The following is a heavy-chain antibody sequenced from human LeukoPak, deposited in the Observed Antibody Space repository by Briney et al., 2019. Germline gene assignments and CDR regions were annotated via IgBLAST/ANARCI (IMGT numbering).Heavy chain of an antibody. J-gene: IGHJ1*01. D-gene: IGHD3-10*01. CDR1: GFTFDDYT. Sequence: PGGSLRLSCAASGFTFDDYTMHWVRHAPGKGLEWVSLISWDGGSTYYADSVKGRFTISRDNSKNSLYLQMNSLRTEDTALYYCAKDVYGSGSEYFQHWGQGTLVTVSS. CDR3: AKDVYGSGSEYFQH. CDR2: ISWDGGST. V-gene: IGHV3-43*01.